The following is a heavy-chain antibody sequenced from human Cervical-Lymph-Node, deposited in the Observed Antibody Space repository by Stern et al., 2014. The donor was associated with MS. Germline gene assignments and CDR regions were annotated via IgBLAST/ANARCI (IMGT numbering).Heavy chain of an antibody. D-gene: IGHD4-23*01. CDR3: AREGGNTAEYFQH. CDR1: GFTFSSYG. J-gene: IGHJ1*01. Sequence: VQLVESGGGVVQPGRSLRLSCAASGFTFSSYGMHWVRQAPGKGLEWRAVIWYDGSNEYYADSVKGRFTISRDNSKNTLYLQMNSLRAEDTAVYYCAREGGNTAEYFQHWGQGTLVTVSS. V-gene: IGHV3-33*01. CDR2: IWYDGSNE.